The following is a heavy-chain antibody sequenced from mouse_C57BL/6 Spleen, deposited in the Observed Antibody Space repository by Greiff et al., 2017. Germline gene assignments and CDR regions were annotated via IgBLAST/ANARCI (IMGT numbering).Heavy chain of an antibody. CDR3: ARFTTGGFDY. J-gene: IGHJ2*01. CDR2: ISYDGSN. D-gene: IGHD4-1*01. Sequence: VQLKESGPGLVKPSQSLSLTCSVTGYSITSGYYWNWIRQFPGNKLEWMGYISYDGSNNYNPSLKNRISITRDTSKNQFFLKLNSVTTEDTATYYCARFTTGGFDYWGQGTTLTVSS. CDR1: GYSITSGYY. V-gene: IGHV3-6*01.